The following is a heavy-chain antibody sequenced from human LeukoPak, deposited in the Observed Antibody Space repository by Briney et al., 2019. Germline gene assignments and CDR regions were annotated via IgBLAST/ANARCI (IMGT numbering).Heavy chain of an antibody. CDR1: GYTFTSYY. V-gene: IGHV1-46*01. CDR2: INPSGGST. J-gene: IGHJ4*02. D-gene: IGHD4-17*01. CDR3: ARGERGVTTQPYYFDY. Sequence: ASVKVSCKASGYTFTSYYMHWVRQAPGQGLGWMGIINPSGGSTSYAQKLQGRVTMTTDTSTSTAYMELRSLRSDDTAVYYCARGERGVTTQPYYFDYWGQGTLVTVSS.